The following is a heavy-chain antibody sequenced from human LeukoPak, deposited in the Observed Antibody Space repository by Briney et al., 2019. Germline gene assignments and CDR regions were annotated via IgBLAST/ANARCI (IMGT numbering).Heavy chain of an antibody. J-gene: IGHJ4*02. V-gene: IGHV4-59*01. D-gene: IGHD3-9*01. CDR1: NGSMTNNY. CDR3: ARAPRYYDILTGYYYFDY. CDR2: IYSSGST. Sequence: PSETLSLTCTVSNGSMTNNYWSWIRQPPGKGLEWIGYIYSSGSTIYNPSLKSRVTISIDTSKNQFSLKLISVTAEDTAVYYCARAPRYYDILTGYYYFDYWGQRTLVTVSS.